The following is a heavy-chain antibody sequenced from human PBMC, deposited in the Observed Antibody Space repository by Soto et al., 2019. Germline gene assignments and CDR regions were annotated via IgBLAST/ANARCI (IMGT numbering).Heavy chain of an antibody. CDR1: GYAFTTYG. CDR3: ARGRDRDY. CDR2: ISAHNGNT. Sequence: QVHLVQSGAEVKKPGASVKVSCQGSGYAFTTYGITWVRQAPGQGLEWMGWISAHNGNTNYAQKLQGRVTVTRDTSTSTAYMELRSLRYADTAVYYCARGRDRDYWGKGALVTVSS. J-gene: IGHJ4*02. V-gene: IGHV1-18*01.